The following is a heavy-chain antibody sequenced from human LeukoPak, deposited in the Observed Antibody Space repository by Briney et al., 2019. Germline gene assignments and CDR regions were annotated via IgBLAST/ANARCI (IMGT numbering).Heavy chain of an antibody. D-gene: IGHD3-10*01. CDR2: IYYSGST. J-gene: IGHJ4*02. V-gene: IGHV4-31*03. CDR1: GGSISSGGYY. Sequence: SQTLSLTCTVPGGSISSGGYYWSWIRQHPGKGLEWIGYIYYSGSTYYNPSLKSRVTISVDTSKNQFSLKLSSVTAADTAVYYCARDSEGYGSIGYWGQGTLVTVSS. CDR3: ARDSEGYGSIGY.